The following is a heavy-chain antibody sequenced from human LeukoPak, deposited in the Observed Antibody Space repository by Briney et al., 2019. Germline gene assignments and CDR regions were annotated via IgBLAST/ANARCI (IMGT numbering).Heavy chain of an antibody. V-gene: IGHV4-59*01. CDR1: GGSISTYY. J-gene: IGHJ4*02. CDR3: ARGYSGSSYYFDV. Sequence: SETLSLTCIVSGGSISTYYWSWIRQPPGKGLEWIGYIYYSGSTNYNPSLENRVTISVDTSKNHFSLNVTSVTAADTAVYYCARGYSGSSYYFDVWGQGTLVTVSS. CDR2: IYYSGST. D-gene: IGHD5-12*01.